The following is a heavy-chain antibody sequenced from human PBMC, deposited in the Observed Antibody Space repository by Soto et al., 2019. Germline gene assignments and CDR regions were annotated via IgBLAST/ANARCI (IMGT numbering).Heavy chain of an antibody. D-gene: IGHD1-26*01. CDR1: GYTFTSFG. CDR2: ISGDNGNT. J-gene: IGHJ5*02. CDR3: VRDSAWEAGGWGFDP. Sequence: QGQLVQSGDEVKKPGASVKVSCKASGYTFTSFGISWLRQAPGQGLEWLGWISGDNGNTKYAQNVQGRFTVTTDTSTNTAYMELRSLISDDTAVYYCVRDSAWEAGGWGFDPWGPGTLLIVSS. V-gene: IGHV1-18*04.